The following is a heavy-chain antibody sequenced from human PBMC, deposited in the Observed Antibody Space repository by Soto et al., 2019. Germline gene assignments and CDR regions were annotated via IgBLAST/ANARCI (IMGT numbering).Heavy chain of an antibody. V-gene: IGHV4-39*02. CDR3: ATQEVGGSYVYTFDP. CDR1: GGSISSSSYY. J-gene: IGHJ5*02. CDR2: IYYSGST. D-gene: IGHD1-26*01. Sequence: QLQLQESGPGLVKPSETLSLTCTVSGGSISSSSYYWGWIRQPPGKGLEWIGSIYYSGSTYYNPSLKSRGTISVDTSKNHCSLKLSSVTAADTAVYYCATQEVGGSYVYTFDPWGQGTLVTVSS.